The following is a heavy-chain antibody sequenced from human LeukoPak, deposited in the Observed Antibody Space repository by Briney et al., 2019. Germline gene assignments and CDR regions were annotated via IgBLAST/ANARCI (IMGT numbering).Heavy chain of an antibody. Sequence: ASVKVSCKASGYTFTSYGISWVRQAPGQGLEWMGWISAYNGNTNYAQKLQGRVTMTTDTSTSTAYMELRSLGSDDTAVYYCARDSSYYDILTGYVYWGQGTLVTVSS. J-gene: IGHJ4*02. CDR2: ISAYNGNT. D-gene: IGHD3-9*01. CDR3: ARDSSYYDILTGYVY. CDR1: GYTFTSYG. V-gene: IGHV1-18*01.